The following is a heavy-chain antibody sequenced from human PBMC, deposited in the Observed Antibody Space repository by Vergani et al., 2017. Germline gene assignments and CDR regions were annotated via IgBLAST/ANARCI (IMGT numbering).Heavy chain of an antibody. J-gene: IGHJ5*02. Sequence: QVQLVQSGAEVKKPGASVKVSCKASGYTLTSYGISWVRQAPGQGLEWMGWISAYNGNTNYAQKLQGRVTMTTDTSTSTAYMELSSLRSEDTAVYYCAXVLQGPAASGGFDPWGQGTLVTVSS. CDR3: AXVLQGPAASGGFDP. CDR1: GYTLTSYG. CDR2: ISAYNGNT. D-gene: IGHD2-2*01. V-gene: IGHV1-18*01.